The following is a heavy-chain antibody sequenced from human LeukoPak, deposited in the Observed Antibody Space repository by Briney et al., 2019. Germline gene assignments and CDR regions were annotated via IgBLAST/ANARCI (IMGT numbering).Heavy chain of an antibody. Sequence: GSLRLSCAASGFTFNKAWMSWIRQPAGKGLEWIGRIYTSGSTNYNHSLKSRVTISVDTSKNQFSLKLSSVTAADTAVYYCARESPSYNSPQGYMDVWGKGTTVTVSS. CDR1: GFTFNKAW. V-gene: IGHV4-4*07. D-gene: IGHD6-13*01. J-gene: IGHJ6*03. CDR3: ARESPSYNSPQGYMDV. CDR2: IYTSGST.